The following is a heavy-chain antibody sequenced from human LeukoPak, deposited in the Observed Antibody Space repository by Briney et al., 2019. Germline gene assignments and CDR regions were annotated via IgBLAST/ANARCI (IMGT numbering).Heavy chain of an antibody. J-gene: IGHJ5*02. Sequence: SETLSLTCAVSGGSISSGGYSWSWIRQPPGKGLEWIGYIYYSGSTNYNPSLKSRVTISVDTSKNQFSLKLSSVTAADTAVYYCARRGDSTVVTDWFDPWGQGTLVTVSS. D-gene: IGHD4-23*01. CDR2: IYYSGST. CDR3: ARRGDSTVVTDWFDP. V-gene: IGHV4-61*08. CDR1: GGSISSGGYS.